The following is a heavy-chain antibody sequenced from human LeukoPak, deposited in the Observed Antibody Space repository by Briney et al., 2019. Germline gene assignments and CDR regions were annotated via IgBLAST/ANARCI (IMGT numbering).Heavy chain of an antibody. Sequence: GGSLRLSCAASGFIFSSYGMSWVRLAPGKGLQWVSFISGSSANKRYADSVKGRFTISRDNSKNTLYLQMNSLRAEDTAVYYCAKDLLVRGIMSPTEIDYWGQGTLVTVSS. V-gene: IGHV3-23*01. J-gene: IGHJ4*02. CDR2: ISGSSANK. CDR3: AKDLLVRGIMSPTEIDY. CDR1: GFIFSSYG. D-gene: IGHD3-10*01.